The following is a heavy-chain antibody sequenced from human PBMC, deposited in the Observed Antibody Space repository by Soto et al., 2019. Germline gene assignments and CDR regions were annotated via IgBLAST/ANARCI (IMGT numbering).Heavy chain of an antibody. J-gene: IGHJ4*02. CDR3: AGDVAVTLDY. D-gene: IGHD4-4*01. V-gene: IGHV3-30*03. CDR2: ISYDGSNK. Sequence: QVQLVESGGGVVQPGRSLRLSCAASGFTFSSYGMHWVRQAPGKGLEWVAVISYDGSNKYYADSVKGRFTISRDNSKNTLYLQMNSLRAEDTAVYYRAGDVAVTLDYWGQGTLVTVSS. CDR1: GFTFSSYG.